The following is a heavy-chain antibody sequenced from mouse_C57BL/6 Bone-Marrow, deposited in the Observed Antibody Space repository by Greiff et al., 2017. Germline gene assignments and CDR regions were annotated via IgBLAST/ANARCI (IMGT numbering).Heavy chain of an antibody. CDR2: IDPETGGT. CDR3: TRREPYYFDY. V-gene: IGHV1-15*01. Sequence: VKLQESGAELVRPGASVTLSCKASGYTFTDYEMHWVKQTPVHGLEWIGAIDPETGGTAYNQKFKGKAILTADKSSSTAYMELRSLTSEDSAVYYCTRREPYYFDYWGQGTTLTVSS. J-gene: IGHJ2*01. CDR1: GYTFTDYE.